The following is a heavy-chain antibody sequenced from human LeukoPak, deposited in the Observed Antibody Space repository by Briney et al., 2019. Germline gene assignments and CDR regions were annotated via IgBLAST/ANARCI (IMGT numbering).Heavy chain of an antibody. Sequence: SETLSLTCTVSGGSISSHYWSWIRQPPGKGLEWIGYIYYSGSTNYNPSLKSRVTISVDTSKNQFSLKLSSVTAADTAVYYCASAGDYEGWFDPWGQGTLVTVSS. D-gene: IGHD4-17*01. CDR1: GGSISSHY. J-gene: IGHJ5*02. CDR3: ASAGDYEGWFDP. V-gene: IGHV4-59*11. CDR2: IYYSGST.